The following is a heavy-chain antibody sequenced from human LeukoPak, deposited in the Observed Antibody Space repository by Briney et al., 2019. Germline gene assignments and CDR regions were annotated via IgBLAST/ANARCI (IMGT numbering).Heavy chain of an antibody. D-gene: IGHD5-18*01. V-gene: IGHV3-23*01. J-gene: IGHJ4*02. CDR2: ISGSGGST. CDR1: GFTFSSYA. Sequence: GGSLRLSCAASGFTFSSYAMSWVRQAPGKGLEWVSAISGSGGSTYYADSVKGRFTISRDNSKNTLYLQMNSQRAEDTAVYYCVKDQYSYGQHGKFDYWGQGTLVTVSS. CDR3: VKDQYSYGQHGKFDY.